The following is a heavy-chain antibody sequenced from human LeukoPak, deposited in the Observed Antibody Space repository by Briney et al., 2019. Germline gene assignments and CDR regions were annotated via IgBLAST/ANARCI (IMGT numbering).Heavy chain of an antibody. Sequence: GGSLRLSCAAPGFTFSSYGMHWVRQAPGKRLEWVAVIWYDGSNKYYADSVKGRFTISRDNSKNTLYLQMNSLRAEDTAVYYCARGDPDYWGQGTLVTVSS. J-gene: IGHJ4*02. CDR3: ARGDPDY. V-gene: IGHV3-30*19. CDR2: IWYDGSNK. CDR1: GFTFSSYG.